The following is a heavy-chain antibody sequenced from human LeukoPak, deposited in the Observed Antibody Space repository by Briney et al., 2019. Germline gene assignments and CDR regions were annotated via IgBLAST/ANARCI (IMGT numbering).Heavy chain of an antibody. CDR1: GFTFSSYG. V-gene: IGHV3-33*01. D-gene: IGHD5-12*01. J-gene: IGHJ4*02. CDR2: IWYDGSNK. Sequence: GGSLRLSCXASGFTFSSYGMHWVRQAPGKGLEWVAVIWYDGSNKYYADSVKGRFTISRDNSKNTLYLQMNSLRAEDTAVYYCARAGYSGYDVFDYWGQGTLVTVSS. CDR3: ARAGYSGYDVFDY.